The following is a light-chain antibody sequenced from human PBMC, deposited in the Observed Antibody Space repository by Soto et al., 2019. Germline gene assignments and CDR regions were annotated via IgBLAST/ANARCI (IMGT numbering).Light chain of an antibody. V-gene: IGLV3-21*02. J-gene: IGLJ1*01. CDR3: QVWDSSSDHYV. CDR1: NIGSKT. Sequence: SYELTQPPSESAAPGQTASIACGGNNIGSKTVHWYQQRPGQAPVLVVYDDTDRPSGIPERFSGSNSGNTATLTISRVEAGDEADYYCQVWDSSSDHYVFGTGTKVTVL. CDR2: DDT.